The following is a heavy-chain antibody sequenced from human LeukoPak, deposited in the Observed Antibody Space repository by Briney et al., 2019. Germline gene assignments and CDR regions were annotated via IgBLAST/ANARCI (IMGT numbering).Heavy chain of an antibody. V-gene: IGHV4-30-2*01. J-gene: IGHJ3*02. D-gene: IGHD3-16*01. CDR3: ARVIGGVLAFDM. CDR1: GGSISSDGYS. Sequence: SQTLSLTCAVSGGSISSDGYSWSCIRQPPGKGLEWIGYIYHSGSTYYNPSLKSRVTISVDRSKNQFSLKLSSVTAADTAVYYCARVIGGVLAFDMWGQGTILTASS. CDR2: IYHSGST.